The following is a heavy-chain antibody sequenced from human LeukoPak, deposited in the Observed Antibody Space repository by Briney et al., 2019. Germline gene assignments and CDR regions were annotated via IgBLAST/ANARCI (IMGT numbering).Heavy chain of an antibody. V-gene: IGHV3-23*01. CDR3: AKDPYGTRYFDY. Sequence: GGSLRLSCAASGFTFSSHALRWVRQAPGKGLEWVSSLSGSGYNTYYADSVKGRFTISRDSSKNTVYLQMNSLRAEDTAVYYCAKDPYGTRYFDYWGQGTLVTVSS. D-gene: IGHD2-2*01. CDR2: LSGSGYNT. J-gene: IGHJ4*02. CDR1: GFTFSSHA.